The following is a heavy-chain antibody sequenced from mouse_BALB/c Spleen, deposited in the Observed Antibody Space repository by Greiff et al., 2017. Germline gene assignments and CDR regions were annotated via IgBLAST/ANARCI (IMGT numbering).Heavy chain of an antibody. CDR1: GFTFSSYG. CDR2: INSNGGST. Sequence: EVKLMESGGGLVQPGGSLKLSCAASGFTFSSYGMSWVRQTPDKRLELVATINSNGGSTYYPDSVKGRFTISRDNAKNTLYLQMSSLKSEDTAMYHCARGPFAYWGQGTLVTVSA. V-gene: IGHV5-6-3*01. J-gene: IGHJ3*01. CDR3: ARGPFAY.